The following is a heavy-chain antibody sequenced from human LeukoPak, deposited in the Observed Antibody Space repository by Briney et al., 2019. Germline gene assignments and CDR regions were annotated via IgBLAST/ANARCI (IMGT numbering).Heavy chain of an antibody. D-gene: IGHD3-22*01. J-gene: IGHJ4*02. CDR3: ARDERYDSSGYPFDY. CDR1: GYSFSDYY. Sequence: ASVKVSCKASGYSFSDYYMHWVRQAPGQGLEWMGRIKPNSGGTDYAQKFQGRVTMTRDTSISTAYMEMSGLRSDDTAVYYCARDERYDSSGYPFDYWGQGTLVTVSS. V-gene: IGHV1-2*06. CDR2: IKPNSGGT.